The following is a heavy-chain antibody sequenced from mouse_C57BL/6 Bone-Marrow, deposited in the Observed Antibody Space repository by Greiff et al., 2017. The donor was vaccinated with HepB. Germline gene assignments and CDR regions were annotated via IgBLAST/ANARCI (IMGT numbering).Heavy chain of an antibody. J-gene: IGHJ3*01. Sequence: EVKLQESGPGLVKPSQSLSLTCYVTGYSITSGYYWNWIRQFPGNKLEWMGYISYDGSNNYNPSLKNRISITRDTSKNQFFLKLNSVTTEDTATYYCASRYDGYYSWFAYWGQGTLVTVSA. CDR3: ASRYDGYYSWFAY. CDR2: ISYDGSN. CDR1: GYSITSGYY. D-gene: IGHD2-3*01. V-gene: IGHV3-6*01.